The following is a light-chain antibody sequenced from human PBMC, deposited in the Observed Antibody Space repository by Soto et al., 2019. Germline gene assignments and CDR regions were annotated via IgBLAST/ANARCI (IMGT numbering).Light chain of an antibody. CDR3: AAWDDSLNGVV. CDR2: SNN. V-gene: IGLV1-44*01. CDR1: SSNIGSNT. Sequence: QSVLTPPPSASGTPGQRVTISCSGSSSNIGSNTVNWYQQLPGTAPKLLIYSNNQRPSGVPDRFSGSKSGTSASLAISGRQSEDEADYYCAAWDDSLNGVVFGGGTKLTVL. J-gene: IGLJ2*01.